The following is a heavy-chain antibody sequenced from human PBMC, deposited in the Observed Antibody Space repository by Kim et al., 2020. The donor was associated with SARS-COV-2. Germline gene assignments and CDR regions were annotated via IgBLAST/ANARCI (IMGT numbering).Heavy chain of an antibody. Sequence: GGSLRLSCAASGFTFDDYAMHWVRQAPGKGLEWVSLISGDGGSTYYADSVKGRFTISRDNSKNSLYLQMNSLRTEDTALYYCAKDILSELAVADTLYYYYYGMDVWGQGTTVTVSS. CDR1: GFTFDDYA. V-gene: IGHV3-43*02. CDR3: AKDILSELAVADTLYYYYYGMDV. D-gene: IGHD6-19*01. CDR2: ISGDGGST. J-gene: IGHJ6*02.